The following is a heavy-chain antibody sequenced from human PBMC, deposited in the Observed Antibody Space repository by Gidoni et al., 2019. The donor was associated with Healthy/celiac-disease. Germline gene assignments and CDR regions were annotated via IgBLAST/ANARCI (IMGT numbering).Heavy chain of an antibody. J-gene: IGHJ6*02. CDR1: GGTFSSSA. CDR2: IIPIFGTA. V-gene: IGHV1-69*01. CDR3: ARKSGYGDAYYYGMDV. Sequence: QVQLVQSGAEVKKPGSSVKVSCKASGGTFSSSAISWVRQGPGQGLEWMGGIIPIFGTANYAQKFQGRVTITADESTSTAYMELSSLRAEDTAVYYCARKSGYGDAYYYGMDVWGQGTTVTVSS. D-gene: IGHD4-17*01.